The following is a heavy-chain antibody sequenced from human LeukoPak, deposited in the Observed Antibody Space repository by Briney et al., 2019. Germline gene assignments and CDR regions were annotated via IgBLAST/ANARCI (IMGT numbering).Heavy chain of an antibody. CDR3: ARVGAYCRGDCYFAGSDY. CDR1: GYTFTSYY. J-gene: IGHJ4*02. CDR2: INPSGGST. D-gene: IGHD2-21*02. V-gene: IGHV1-46*01. Sequence: GASVKVSCKASGYTFTSYYIHWVRQAPGQGLEWMGIINPSGGSTSYAQKFQGRVTMTRDMSTSTVYMELSSLRSEDTAVYYCARVGAYCRGDCYFAGSDYWGQGTLVTVSS.